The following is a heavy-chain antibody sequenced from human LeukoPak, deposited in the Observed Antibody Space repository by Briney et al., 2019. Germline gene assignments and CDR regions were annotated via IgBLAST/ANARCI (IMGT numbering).Heavy chain of an antibody. CDR3: ARRLLWFGELSLFDY. CDR1: GYTFTSYG. Sequence: ASVKVSCKASGYTFTSYGISWVRQAPGQGLEWMGWISAYIGNTNYAQKLQGRVTMTTDTSTSTAYMELRSLRSDDTAVYYCARRLLWFGELSLFDYWGQGTLVTVSS. D-gene: IGHD3-10*01. V-gene: IGHV1-18*04. CDR2: ISAYIGNT. J-gene: IGHJ4*02.